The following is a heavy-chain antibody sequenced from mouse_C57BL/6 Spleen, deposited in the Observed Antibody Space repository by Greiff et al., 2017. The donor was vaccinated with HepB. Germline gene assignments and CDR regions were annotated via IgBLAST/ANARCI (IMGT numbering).Heavy chain of an antibody. Sequence: EVQLQQSGPELVKPGDSVKISCKASGYSFTGYFMNWVMQSHGKSLEWIGRINPYNGDTFYNQKFKGKATLTVDKSSSTAHMELRSLTSEDSAVYYCARGSLYYYFDYWGQGTTLTVSS. CDR2: INPYNGDT. J-gene: IGHJ2*01. CDR1: GYSFTGYF. CDR3: ARGSLYYYFDY. V-gene: IGHV1-20*01.